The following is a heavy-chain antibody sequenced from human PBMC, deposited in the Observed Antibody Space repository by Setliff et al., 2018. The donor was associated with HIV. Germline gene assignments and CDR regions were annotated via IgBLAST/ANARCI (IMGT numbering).Heavy chain of an antibody. Sequence: GGSLRLSCAASGFTFSTYAMSWVRQAPGKGLEWVSGISGGGYTTYYADSVKGRFTISRDNAKNSLFLQMSSLTAEDTAVYYCARGCVGGNCYSPTGDYWGQGTLVTVSS. CDR1: GFTFSTYA. CDR2: ISGGGYTT. V-gene: IGHV3-23*01. J-gene: IGHJ4*02. CDR3: ARGCVGGNCYSPTGDY. D-gene: IGHD2-15*01.